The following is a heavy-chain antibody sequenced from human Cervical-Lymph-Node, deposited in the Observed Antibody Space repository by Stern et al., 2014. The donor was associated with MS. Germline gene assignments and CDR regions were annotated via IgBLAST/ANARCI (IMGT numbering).Heavy chain of an antibody. CDR3: ARARVVVTGIDAFDI. CDR1: GFTFSTSG. J-gene: IGHJ3*02. Sequence: MQLVESGGGVVQPGKSLRLSCASSGFTFSTSGMHWVRQAPGKGLEWVAVIWYDGSKKYYADFVKGRFTISRDNSKNTLYLQMNSLRAEDTALYYCARARVVVTGIDAFDIWGQGTMVTVSS. V-gene: IGHV3-33*01. CDR2: IWYDGSKK. D-gene: IGHD2-21*02.